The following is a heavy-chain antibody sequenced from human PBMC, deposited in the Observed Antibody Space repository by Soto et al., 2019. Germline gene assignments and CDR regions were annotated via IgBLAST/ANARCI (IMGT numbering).Heavy chain of an antibody. CDR1: GYSFTSYW. CDR2: IYPGDSDT. D-gene: IGHD2-2*02. Sequence: GESLKISCKGSGYSFTSYWIGWVRQMPGKGLEWMGIIYPGDSDTRYGPSFQGQVTISADKSISTAYLQWSSLKDPYTAMYYCARRRGRSQTRCYTHMDVWEQG. CDR3: ARRRGRSQTRCYTHMDV. V-gene: IGHV5-51*01. J-gene: IGHJ6*01.